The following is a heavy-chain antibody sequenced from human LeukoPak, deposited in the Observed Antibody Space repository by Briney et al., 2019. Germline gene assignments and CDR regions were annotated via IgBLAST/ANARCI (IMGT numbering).Heavy chain of an antibody. CDR2: IRHDGNNK. D-gene: IGHD3-10*01. CDR1: GFSFISYG. Sequence: GGSLRLSCAASGFSFISYGMHWVRQAPGKGLEWVAFIRHDGNNKYYVDSVRGRFTISRDNSKNTLYLQMNSLSPEDTAVYFCTKGRFGELLEHWGQGTLVTVSS. CDR3: TKGRFGELLEH. J-gene: IGHJ4*02. V-gene: IGHV3-30*02.